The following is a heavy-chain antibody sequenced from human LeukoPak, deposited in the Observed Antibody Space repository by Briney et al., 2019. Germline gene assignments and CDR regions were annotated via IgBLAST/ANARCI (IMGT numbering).Heavy chain of an antibody. D-gene: IGHD2-15*01. Sequence: GGSLRLSCAASGFTFSSYSMNWVRQAPGTGLEWVSSISSSSSYIYYADSVKGRFTISRDNAKNSLYLQMDSLRAEDSAVYYCAREEDCSGGSCYTPFHEAFDVWGQGTMVTVSS. CDR1: GFTFSSYS. CDR2: ISSSSSYI. CDR3: AREEDCSGGSCYTPFHEAFDV. V-gene: IGHV3-21*01. J-gene: IGHJ3*01.